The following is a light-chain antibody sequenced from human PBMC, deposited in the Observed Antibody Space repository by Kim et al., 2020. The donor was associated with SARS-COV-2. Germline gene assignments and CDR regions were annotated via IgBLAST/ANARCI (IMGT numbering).Light chain of an antibody. CDR3: MQSLQSPKT. CDR2: LGS. Sequence: PASISCRSSQSLLHSDEYIYLDWYLQKPGQSPQVLIYLGSNRASGVPDRFSGSASGTDFTLKISRVEAEDVGIYYCMQSLQSPKTFEQGTKLEI. J-gene: IGKJ2*01. CDR1: QSLLHSDEYIY. V-gene: IGKV2-28*01.